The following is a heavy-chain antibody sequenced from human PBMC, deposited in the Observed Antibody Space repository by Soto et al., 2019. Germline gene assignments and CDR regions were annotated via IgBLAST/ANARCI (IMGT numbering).Heavy chain of an antibody. CDR2: ISAYNGNT. CDR3: ARAIFDVGIEGVPDSSSWSYGMDV. V-gene: IGHV1-18*01. J-gene: IGHJ6*02. D-gene: IGHD6-13*01. Sequence: GASVKVSCKASGYTFTSYGISWVRQAPGQGLEWMGWISAYNGNTNYAQKLQGRVTMTTDTSTSTAYMELSILRFDDTAVYYCARAIFDVGIEGVPDSSSWSYGMDVWGQGTTVTVSS. CDR1: GYTFTSYG.